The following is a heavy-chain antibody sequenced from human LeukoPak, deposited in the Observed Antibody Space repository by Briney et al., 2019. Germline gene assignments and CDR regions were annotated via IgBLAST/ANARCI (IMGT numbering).Heavy chain of an antibody. V-gene: IGHV1-69*05. CDR1: GGTFSSYA. CDR3: ARDLNPDYGDYVY. CDR2: IIPIFGTA. D-gene: IGHD4-17*01. J-gene: IGHJ4*02. Sequence: GSSVKVSCKASGGTFSSYAISWVRQAPGQGLEWMGRIIPIFGTANYAQKFQGRVTITTDESTSTAYMELCSLRSEDTAVYYCARDLNPDYGDYVYWGQGTLVTVSS.